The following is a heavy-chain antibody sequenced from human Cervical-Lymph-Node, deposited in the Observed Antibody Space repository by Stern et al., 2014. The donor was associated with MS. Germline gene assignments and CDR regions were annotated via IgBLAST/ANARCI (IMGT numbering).Heavy chain of an antibody. CDR1: GASISTVGYH. J-gene: IGHJ4*02. V-gene: IGHV4-31*03. D-gene: IGHD3-16*01. CDR3: ARSDRLWGSFDY. CDR2: ISYIGST. Sequence: QVQLQESGPGLVKPSQTLSLTCTVSGASISTVGYHWSWIRQHPGKGLEWIAYISYIGSTYYNPSLKSRVSISADTSKNQFSLNLTSVTAADTALYYCARSDRLWGSFDYWGQGTLVAVSS.